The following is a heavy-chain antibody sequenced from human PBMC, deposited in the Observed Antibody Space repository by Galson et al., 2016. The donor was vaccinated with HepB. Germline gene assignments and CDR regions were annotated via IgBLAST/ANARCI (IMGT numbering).Heavy chain of an antibody. V-gene: IGHV3-48*02. CDR2: ISSSSSSI. CDR3: STQNCSCGSCYSAAPGYWYFDL. D-gene: IGHD2-15*01. J-gene: IGHJ2*01. Sequence: SLRLSCAASGFAFSSYTMNWVRQAPGKGLEWVSYISSSSSSIYYADSVKGRFTISRDNAKNSLYLQMNSLRDEDTAVYYCSTQNCSCGSCYSAAPGYWYFDLWGRGTLVTVSS. CDR1: GFAFSSYT.